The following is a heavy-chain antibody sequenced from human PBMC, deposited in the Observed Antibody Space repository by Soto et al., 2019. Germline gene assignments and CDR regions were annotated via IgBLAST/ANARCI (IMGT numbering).Heavy chain of an antibody. CDR2: ISYDGSNK. Sequence: GGSLRLSCAASGFTFSSYAMHWVRQAPGKGLEWVAVISYDGSNKYYADSVKGRFTISRDNSKNTLYLQMNSLRAEDTAVYYCARDPKWENPVENYFDYWGQGTLVTVSS. CDR3: ARDPKWENPVENYFDY. J-gene: IGHJ4*02. CDR1: GFTFSSYA. V-gene: IGHV3-30-3*01. D-gene: IGHD1-26*01.